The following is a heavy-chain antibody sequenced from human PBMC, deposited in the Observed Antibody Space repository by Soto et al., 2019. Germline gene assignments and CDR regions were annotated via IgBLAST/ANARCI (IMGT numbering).Heavy chain of an antibody. CDR2: SSNSGTFT. CDR3: ARSGDNYNVLDY. Sequence: QVQLVESGGGLVKPGGSLRLTCAASGFSISDHYMSWIRQAPGTGMEWVSYSSNSGTFTKYADSVKGRFSISRDNAKNSLYLEINSLRGEDTAIYYCARSGDNYNVLDYWGQGTPVTVSS. D-gene: IGHD3-10*02. J-gene: IGHJ4*02. V-gene: IGHV3-11*05. CDR1: GFSISDHY.